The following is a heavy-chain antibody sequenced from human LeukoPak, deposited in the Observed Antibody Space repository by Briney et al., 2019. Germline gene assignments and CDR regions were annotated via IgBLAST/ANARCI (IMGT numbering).Heavy chain of an antibody. CDR3: ARVGADYSGSYPYYYYYMDV. Sequence: SGGSLRLSCAASGFTFSSYAMHWVRQAPGKGLEWVAVISYDGSNKYYADSVKGRFTISRDNSKNTLYLQMNSLRAEDTAVYYCARVGADYSGSYPYYYYYMDVWGKGTTVTISS. CDR2: ISYDGSNK. D-gene: IGHD1-26*01. V-gene: IGHV3-30*04. J-gene: IGHJ6*03. CDR1: GFTFSSYA.